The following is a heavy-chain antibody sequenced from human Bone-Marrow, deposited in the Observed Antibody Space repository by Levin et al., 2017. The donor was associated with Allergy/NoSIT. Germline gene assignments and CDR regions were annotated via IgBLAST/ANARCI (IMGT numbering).Heavy chain of an antibody. CDR1: GFTFSSYA. CDR3: ARDRNGTVLRYFDWLLFSIDY. V-gene: IGHV3-30-3*01. CDR2: ISYDGSNK. Sequence: GGSLRLSCAASGFTFSSYAMHWVRQAPGKGLEWVAVISYDGSNKYYADSVKGRFTISRDNSKNTLYLQMNSLRAEDTAVYYCARDRNGTVLRYFDWLLFSIDYWGQGTLVTVSS. D-gene: IGHD3-9*01. J-gene: IGHJ4*02.